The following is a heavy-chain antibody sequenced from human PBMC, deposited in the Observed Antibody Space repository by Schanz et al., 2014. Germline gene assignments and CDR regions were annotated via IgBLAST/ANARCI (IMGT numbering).Heavy chain of an antibody. CDR3: ARGGFGEVSYFDY. V-gene: IGHV3-23*04. Sequence: EVQLVESGGGLVKPGGSLRLSCATSGLTFTSAWMSWVRQAPGMGLEWVSAISGRDGSTYYADSVRGRFTISRDNSKNTLYLQMNSLRPEDTAVYYCARGGFGEVSYFDYWGQGTLVTVSS. J-gene: IGHJ4*02. CDR1: GLTFTSAW. CDR2: ISGRDGST. D-gene: IGHD3-10*01.